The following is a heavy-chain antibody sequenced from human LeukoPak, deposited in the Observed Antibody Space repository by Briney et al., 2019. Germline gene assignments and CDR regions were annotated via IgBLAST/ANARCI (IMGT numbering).Heavy chain of an antibody. D-gene: IGHD5-18*01. V-gene: IGHV3-21*01. CDR1: GFTFSSYS. CDR3: ARVRELIQLLDAFDI. Sequence: GGSLRLSCAASGFTFSSYSMNWVRQAPGKGLEWVSSISGSSKYMYYADSVKGRFTISRGNAKNSLYLQVNSLRVEDTAVYYCARVRELIQLLDAFDIWGHGTMVTVSS. CDR2: ISGSSKYM. J-gene: IGHJ3*02.